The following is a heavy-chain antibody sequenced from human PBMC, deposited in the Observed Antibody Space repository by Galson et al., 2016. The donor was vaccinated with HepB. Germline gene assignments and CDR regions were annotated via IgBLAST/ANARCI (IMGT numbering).Heavy chain of an antibody. CDR3: ARAVWLRLSGMDV. Sequence: LSLTCSVSXGSISRXSDYWXWIRQPPGKGLEWIGTIYYSGSTYYNPSLNSRVTISVDTSKNQFSLKVSSVTAADTAVYYCARAVWLRLSGMDVWGQGTTVTVSS. V-gene: IGHV4-39*07. J-gene: IGHJ6*02. D-gene: IGHD3-10*01. CDR1: XGSISRXSDY. CDR2: IYYSGST.